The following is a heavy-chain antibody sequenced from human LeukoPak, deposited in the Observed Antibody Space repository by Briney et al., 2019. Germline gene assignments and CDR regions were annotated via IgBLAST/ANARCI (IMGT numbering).Heavy chain of an antibody. CDR1: GYTFTSYG. J-gene: IGHJ6*02. Sequence: ASVKVSCKASGYTFTSYGISWVRQAPGQGLEWMGWISAYNGNTNYAQKFQGRVTMTRDTSISTAYMELSRLRSDDTAVYYCARGTDFWSGYGVSGPGYYYYGMDVWGQGTTVTVSS. CDR3: ARGTDFWSGYGVSGPGYYYYGMDV. V-gene: IGHV1-18*01. CDR2: ISAYNGNT. D-gene: IGHD3-3*01.